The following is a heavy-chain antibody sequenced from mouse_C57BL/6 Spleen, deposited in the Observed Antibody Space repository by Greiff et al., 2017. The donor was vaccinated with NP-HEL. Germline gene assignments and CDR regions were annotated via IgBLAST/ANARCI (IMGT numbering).Heavy chain of an antibody. CDR3: ARGFLSSSYAMDY. D-gene: IGHD1-1*01. Sequence: EVKLQESGPVLVKPGASVKMSCKASGYTFTDYYMNWVKQSHGKSLEWIGVINPYNGGTSYNQKFKGKATLTVDKSSSTAYMELNSLTSEDSAVYYCARGFLSSSYAMDYWGQGTSVTVSS. CDR1: GYTFTDYY. CDR2: INPYNGGT. V-gene: IGHV1-19*01. J-gene: IGHJ4*01.